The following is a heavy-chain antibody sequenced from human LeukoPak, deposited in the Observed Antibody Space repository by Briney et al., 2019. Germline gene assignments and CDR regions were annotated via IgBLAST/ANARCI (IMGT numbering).Heavy chain of an antibody. D-gene: IGHD3-10*01. J-gene: IGHJ4*02. Sequence: PGRSLRLSCVASGFSFRSYWMIWVRQAPGKGLEWVANIKEGGREKYYVGSVEGRFTISRDNAKNSLYLQMNGLRAEDTALYYCAKGDGSGTPGPLVYWGQGTLVTVSS. V-gene: IGHV3-7*03. CDR1: GFSFRSYW. CDR3: AKGDGSGTPGPLVY. CDR2: IKEGGREK.